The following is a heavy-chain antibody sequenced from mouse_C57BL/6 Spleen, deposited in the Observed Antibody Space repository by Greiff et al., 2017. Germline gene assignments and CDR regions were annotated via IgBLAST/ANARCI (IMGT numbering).Heavy chain of an antibody. CDR1: GYTFTGYW. CDR2: ILPGSGST. D-gene: IGHD2-4*01. V-gene: IGHV1-9*01. CDR3: ARYYDYDGSWFAY. Sequence: QVQLKQSGAELMKPGASVKLSCKATGYTFTGYWIEWVKQRPGHGLEWLGEILPGSGSTNYNEKFKGKATFTADTSSNTAYMQLSSLTTEDSAIYYWARYYDYDGSWFAYWGQGTLVTVSA. J-gene: IGHJ3*01.